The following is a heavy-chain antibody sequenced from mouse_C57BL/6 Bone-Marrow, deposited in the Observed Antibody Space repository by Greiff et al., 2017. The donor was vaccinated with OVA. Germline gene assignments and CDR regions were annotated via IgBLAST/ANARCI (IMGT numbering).Heavy chain of an antibody. V-gene: IGHV1-80*01. J-gene: IGHJ2*01. D-gene: IGHD4-1*01. CDR3: ARSELGRPYYFDY. Sequence: VMLVESGAELVKPGASVKISCKASGYAFSSYWMNWVKQRPGKGLEWIGQIYPGDGDTNYNGKFKGKATLTADKSSSTAYMQLSSLTSEDSAVYFCARSELGRPYYFDYWGQGTTLTVSS. CDR2: IYPGDGDT. CDR1: GYAFSSYW.